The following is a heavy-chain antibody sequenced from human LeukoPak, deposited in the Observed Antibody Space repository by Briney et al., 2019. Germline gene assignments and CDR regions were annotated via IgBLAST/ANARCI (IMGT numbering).Heavy chain of an antibody. CDR3: ARDLWLYDYYDSSGYLDY. D-gene: IGHD3-22*01. Sequence: GASVKVSCKASGYTFTNFAMNWVRQAPGQGLEWMGWINTNTGNPTYAQGFTGRFVFSLDTSVSTAYLQISSLKAEDTAVYYCARDLWLYDYYDSSGYLDYWGQGTLVTVSS. J-gene: IGHJ4*02. V-gene: IGHV7-4-1*02. CDR1: GYTFTNFA. CDR2: INTNTGNP.